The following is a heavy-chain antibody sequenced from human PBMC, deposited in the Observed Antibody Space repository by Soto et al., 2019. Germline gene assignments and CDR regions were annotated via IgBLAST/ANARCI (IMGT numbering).Heavy chain of an antibody. Sequence: GGSLRLSCAASGFTFTRYCMNWVRQAPGKGLEWVSSISSTSNDIYYADSMKGRFTVSRDDAKNSVYLDMNSLSAEDTAVYYCARGGYDRLFGHVDVWGQGTTVTVSS. V-gene: IGHV3-21*01. CDR2: ISSTSNDI. CDR3: ARGGYDRLFGHVDV. J-gene: IGHJ6*02. CDR1: GFTFTRYC. D-gene: IGHD5-12*01.